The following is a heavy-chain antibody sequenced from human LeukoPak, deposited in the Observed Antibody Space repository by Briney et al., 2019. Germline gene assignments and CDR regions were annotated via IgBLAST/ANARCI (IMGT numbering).Heavy chain of an antibody. V-gene: IGHV4-59*08. Sequence: SETLSLTCTVSGGSISGYYWSWIRQSPGKGLEWIGYFYYSGSGNTNYNPSLKSRVTISVDMSKNQFSLKLSSLTAEDTAVYYCARRLGMTRFDSWGQGILVTVSS. CDR3: ARRLGMTRFDS. J-gene: IGHJ4*02. CDR1: GGSISGYY. D-gene: IGHD1-14*01. CDR2: FYYSGSGNT.